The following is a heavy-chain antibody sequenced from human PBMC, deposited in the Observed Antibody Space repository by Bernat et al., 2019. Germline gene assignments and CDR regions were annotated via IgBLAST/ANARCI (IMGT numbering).Heavy chain of an antibody. V-gene: IGHV1-18*04. CDR2: ISAYNGNT. Sequence: QVQLVQSGAEVKKPGASVKVSCKASGYTFTSYGISWVRQAPGQGLEWMGWISAYNGNTNYAQKLQGRVTMTTDTSTSTAYMELRSLRSDDTAVYYCARDPSVVVVAATPRVSDYWDQGTLVTVSS. CDR1: GYTFTSYG. J-gene: IGHJ4*02. CDR3: ARDPSVVVVAATPRVSDY. D-gene: IGHD2-15*01.